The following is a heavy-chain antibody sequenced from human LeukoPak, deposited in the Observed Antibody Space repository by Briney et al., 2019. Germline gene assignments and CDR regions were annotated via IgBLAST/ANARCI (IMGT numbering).Heavy chain of an antibody. D-gene: IGHD6-19*01. CDR1: GGSISSYY. V-gene: IGHV4-59*08. Sequence: PSETLSLTCTVSGGSISSYYWSWIRQPPGKGLEWIGYIYYSGSTNYNPSLKSRVTISVDTSKNQFSLKLSSATAADTAVYYCASFLSGGGGWNYWGQGPLFTVS. CDR2: IYYSGST. CDR3: ASFLSGGGGWNY. J-gene: IGHJ4*02.